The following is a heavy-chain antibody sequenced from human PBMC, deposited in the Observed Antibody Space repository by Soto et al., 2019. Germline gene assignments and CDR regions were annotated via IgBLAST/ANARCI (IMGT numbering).Heavy chain of an antibody. CDR3: AKTTRGYSYGYGMDV. J-gene: IGHJ6*02. D-gene: IGHD5-18*01. V-gene: IGHV3-43*01. CDR1: GFTFEDYT. Sequence: GGSLRLSCVASGFTFEDYTMHWVRQAPGKGLEWVSLMSWDGGSTYYADSVKGRFTISRDNSKNSLYLQMNSLRTEDTALYYCAKTTRGYSYGYGMDVWGQGTTVTVSS. CDR2: MSWDGGST.